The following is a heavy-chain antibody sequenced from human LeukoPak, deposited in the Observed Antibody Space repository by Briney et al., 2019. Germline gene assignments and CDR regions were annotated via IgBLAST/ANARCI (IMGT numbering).Heavy chain of an antibody. Sequence: SETLSLTCTVSGGSISSSTDYWGWIRQPPGKGLEWIGSIYYSGSTYYNPSLKSRVTISVDTSENQFSLRLSSVTAADTAVYYCVRHTTYYFDYWGQGTLVTVSS. CDR2: IYYSGST. J-gene: IGHJ4*02. CDR3: VRHTTYYFDY. D-gene: IGHD1-1*01. CDR1: GGSISSSTDY. V-gene: IGHV4-39*01.